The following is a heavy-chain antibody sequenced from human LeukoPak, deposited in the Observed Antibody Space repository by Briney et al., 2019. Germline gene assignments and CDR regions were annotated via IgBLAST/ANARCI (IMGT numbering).Heavy chain of an antibody. V-gene: IGHV1-24*01. CDR3: ATVPYCGGDCYPDAFDI. CDR2: FDHEDGET. Sequence: ASVKVSCKVSGYTLTQLSMHWVRQAPGKGLEWMGGFDHEDGETIYAQKLQGRVTITEDTSTDTAYMELSSLRSEDTAVYYCATVPYCGGDCYPDAFDIWGQGTMVTVSS. D-gene: IGHD2-21*02. CDR1: GYTLTQLS. J-gene: IGHJ3*02.